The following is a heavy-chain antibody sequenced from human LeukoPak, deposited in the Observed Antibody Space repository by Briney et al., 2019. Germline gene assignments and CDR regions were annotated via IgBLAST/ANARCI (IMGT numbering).Heavy chain of an antibody. J-gene: IGHJ3*02. CDR1: GFIFTSYS. CDR3: ARAPALLYAFDI. Sequence: GGSLRLSCAASGFIFTSYSMNWVRQAPGKGLEWISYISSSSSTIYYADSVRGRFTISRDNAKNSLYLQMNSLRAEDTAVYYCARAPALLYAFDIWGQGTMVTVSS. CDR2: ISSSSSTI. D-gene: IGHD2-21*01. V-gene: IGHV3-48*01.